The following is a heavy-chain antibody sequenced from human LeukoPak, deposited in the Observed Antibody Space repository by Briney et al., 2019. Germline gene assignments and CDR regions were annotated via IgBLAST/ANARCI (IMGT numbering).Heavy chain of an antibody. CDR1: GYSISSGYY. Sequence: MPSETLSLTCTVSGYSISSGYYWGWIRQPPGKGLEWIGSIYHSGSTYYNPSLKSRVTISVDTSKNQFSLKLSSVTAADTAVYYCARATYCSGGSCYSNYFDYWGQGTLVTVSS. D-gene: IGHD2-15*01. V-gene: IGHV4-38-2*02. J-gene: IGHJ4*02. CDR2: IYHSGST. CDR3: ARATYCSGGSCYSNYFDY.